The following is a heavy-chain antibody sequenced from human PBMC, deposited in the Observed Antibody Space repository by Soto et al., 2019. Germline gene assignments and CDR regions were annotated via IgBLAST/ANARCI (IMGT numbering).Heavy chain of an antibody. D-gene: IGHD3-3*01. CDR2: IGSSGST. J-gene: IGHJ4*02. CDR3: AKGFRSLEWFSLAPFDY. CDR1: GFTFDTYA. V-gene: IGHV3-23*01. Sequence: PVGSLRLSCAASGFTFDTYALNWVRQAPGKGLEWVSAIGSSGSTYYADSVKGRFTISRDTPKKTLYLQMNSLRVEDTAKYYSAKGFRSLEWFSLAPFDYWGQGALVTVSS.